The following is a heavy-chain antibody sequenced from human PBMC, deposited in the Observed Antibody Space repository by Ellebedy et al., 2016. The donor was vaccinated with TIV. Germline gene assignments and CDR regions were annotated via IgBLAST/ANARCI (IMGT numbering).Heavy chain of an antibody. J-gene: IGHJ5*02. CDR2: ISGYNAKT. Sequence: ASVKVSCKTSGYSFNYYGISWVRQAPGQGLEWMGWISGYNAKTKYAEKFQGRVTLTTDTSTTTGYMELRSLRSDDSAVYYCAKMGTYHYASWFDTWGQGTLVTVSS. CDR3: AKMGTYHYASWFDT. V-gene: IGHV1-18*01. D-gene: IGHD5-12*01. CDR1: GYSFNYYG.